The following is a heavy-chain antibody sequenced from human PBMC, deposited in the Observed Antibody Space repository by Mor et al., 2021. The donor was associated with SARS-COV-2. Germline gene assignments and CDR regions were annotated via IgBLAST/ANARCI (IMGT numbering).Heavy chain of an antibody. Sequence: TTYPIHWVRQAPGQGLEWMAWSNTNSGVTKDAQKFQGRVTMTSDTSSSTVYLELNSQRPDDTAVYYCARGDDGVIDYWGQ. CDR3: ARGDDGVIDY. CDR1: TTYP. D-gene: IGHD2-21*01. J-gene: IGHJ4*02. V-gene: IGHV1-2*02. CDR2: SNTNSGVT.